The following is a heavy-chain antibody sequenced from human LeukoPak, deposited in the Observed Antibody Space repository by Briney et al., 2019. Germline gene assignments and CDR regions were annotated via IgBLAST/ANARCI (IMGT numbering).Heavy chain of an antibody. V-gene: IGHV5-51*01. J-gene: IGHJ4*02. D-gene: IGHD3-22*01. Sequence: GESLMISCKGSGYIFTNYWIDWVRQMPGKGLEWMGTIYPGDSNTRYSPSFQGQVTISVDNSISTAYLHWSSLKASDTAIHYCARRPSSDYFGVFDYWGQGTLVTVSS. CDR3: ARRPSSDYFGVFDY. CDR2: IYPGDSNT. CDR1: GYIFTNYW.